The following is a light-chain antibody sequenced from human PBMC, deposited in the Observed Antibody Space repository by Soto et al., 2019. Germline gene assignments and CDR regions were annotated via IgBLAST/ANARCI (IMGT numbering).Light chain of an antibody. J-gene: IGKJ5*01. CDR1: QSVSSNS. V-gene: IGKV3-20*01. Sequence: EIVLTQSPGTLSLSPGERATLSCRASQSVSSNSLAWYQQKPGQAPRLLIYDASSRATGVPDRFSGSGSGTDFSLTISRLEPEDFAVYYCQQYGSSLPITFGQGTRLEIK. CDR3: QQYGSSLPIT. CDR2: DAS.